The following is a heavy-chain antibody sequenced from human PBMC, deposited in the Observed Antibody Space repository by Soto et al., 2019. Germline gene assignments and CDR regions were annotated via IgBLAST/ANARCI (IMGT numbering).Heavy chain of an antibody. V-gene: IGHV4-61*01. J-gene: IGHJ4*02. Sequence: QVQLQESGPGLVKTSETLSLTCSVSGAPVSRRSYSWSWIRQPPGKGLEWIGCINDSGSTDYNPYLKRGVHISLDTSQSRFSLNLSSVTAADTALYFCAGEGRGITVIRIWGQGTLVTVSS. CDR3: AGEGRGITVIRI. CDR2: INDSGST. CDR1: GAPVSRRSYS. D-gene: IGHD3-22*01.